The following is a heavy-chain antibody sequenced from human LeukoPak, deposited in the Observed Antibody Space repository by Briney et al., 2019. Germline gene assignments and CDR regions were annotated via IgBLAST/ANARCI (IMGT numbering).Heavy chain of an antibody. J-gene: IGHJ3*02. V-gene: IGHV3-72*01. D-gene: IGHD2-15*01. CDR1: GFTFSDHY. CDR3: ARTHCSGLHVFDI. Sequence: GGSLRLSCTVSGFTFSDHYMEWVRQAPGKGLEWVGRSRDKANSYTTEYAASVKGRFTISRDDSKNSLYLQMNSLKTEDTAVYYCARTHCSGLHVFDIWGQGTKVTVSS. CDR2: SRDKANSYTT.